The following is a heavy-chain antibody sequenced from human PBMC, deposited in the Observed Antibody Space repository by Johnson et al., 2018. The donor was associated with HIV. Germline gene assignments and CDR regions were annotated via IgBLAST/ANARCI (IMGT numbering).Heavy chain of an antibody. CDR3: SRLVNAGRPFYI. CDR1: GFTFSDSY. Sequence: QVQLVESGGGWVQPGGSLSLSCAASGFTFSDSYMNWIRQAPGKGLEWVSYISGSDGAIWYADSVKGRFTVSRDNAKNSFYLQMNSLRAEDTAVYYCSRLVNAGRPFYIWGQGTMVTVSS. V-gene: IGHV3-11*04. CDR2: ISGSDGAI. D-gene: IGHD4-23*01. J-gene: IGHJ3*02.